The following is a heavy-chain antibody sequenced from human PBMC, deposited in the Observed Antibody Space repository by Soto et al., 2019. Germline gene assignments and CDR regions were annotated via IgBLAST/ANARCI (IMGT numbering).Heavy chain of an antibody. V-gene: IGHV5-51*01. Sequence: GESLKISCKGSGYSFTSYWIGWVRQMPGKGLEWMGIIYPGDSDTRYSPPFQGQVTISADKSISTAYLQWSSLKASDTAMYYCAIQGSYYYDSSGYYRHTGFDYWGQGTLVTVSS. CDR3: AIQGSYYYDSSGYYRHTGFDY. CDR1: GYSFTSYW. J-gene: IGHJ4*02. CDR2: IYPGDSDT. D-gene: IGHD3-22*01.